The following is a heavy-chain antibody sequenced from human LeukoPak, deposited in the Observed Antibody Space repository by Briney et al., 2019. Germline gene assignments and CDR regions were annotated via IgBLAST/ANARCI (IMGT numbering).Heavy chain of an antibody. CDR3: ARVGGGFGELLLVD. V-gene: IGHV3-7*03. CDR2: IKQDGSEK. J-gene: IGHJ6*04. D-gene: IGHD3-10*01. CDR1: GFTFSSYW. Sequence: GGSLRLCCAASGFTFSSYWMSWVRQAPGKGLEWVANIKQDGSEKYYVDSVKGRFTISRDNAKNSLYLQMNSLRAEDTAVYYCARVGGGFGELLLVDWGKGTTVTVSS.